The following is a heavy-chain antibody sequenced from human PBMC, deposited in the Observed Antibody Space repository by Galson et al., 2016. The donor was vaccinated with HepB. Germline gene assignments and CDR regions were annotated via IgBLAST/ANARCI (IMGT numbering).Heavy chain of an antibody. V-gene: IGHV4-39*01. Sequence: ETLSLTCTVSGGSISSGLHYWGWIRQPPGKGLEWIGSINYSGTTSYNLSLKSRAIISVHMSKDHFPLKLSSVTAADTALYYCARIFWRYASLWYFDSWGQGTLVTVSA. CDR1: GGSISSGLHY. J-gene: IGHJ4*02. CDR2: INYSGTT. CDR3: ARIFWRYASLWYFDS. D-gene: IGHD3-16*01.